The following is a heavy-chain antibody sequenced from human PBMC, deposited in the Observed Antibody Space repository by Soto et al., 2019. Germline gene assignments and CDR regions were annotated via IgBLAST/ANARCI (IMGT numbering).Heavy chain of an antibody. CDR3: ARDTRGWETGTTFGDY. D-gene: IGHD1-7*01. CDR2: ISSSGSTI. J-gene: IGHJ4*02. CDR1: GFTFSDYY. Sequence: GGSLRLSCAASGFTFSDYYMSWIRQAPGKGLEWVSYISSSGSTIYYADSVKGRFTISRDNAKNSLYLQMNSLRAEDTAVYYCARDTRGWETGTTFGDYWGQGTLVTVSS. V-gene: IGHV3-11*01.